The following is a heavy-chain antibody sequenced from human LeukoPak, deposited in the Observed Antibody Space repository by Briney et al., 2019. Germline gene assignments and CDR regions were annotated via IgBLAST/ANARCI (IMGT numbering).Heavy chain of an antibody. CDR1: GFTFSSYG. Sequence: GGSLRLSCAASGFTFSSYGMRWVRQAPGKGLEWVAFIRYDGSNIYYADSVKGRFTISRDNSKNTLYLQMNSLRAEDTALYYCAKDHWNYQAPFDYWGQGTLVTVSS. CDR2: IRYDGSNI. D-gene: IGHD1-7*01. V-gene: IGHV3-30*02. J-gene: IGHJ4*02. CDR3: AKDHWNYQAPFDY.